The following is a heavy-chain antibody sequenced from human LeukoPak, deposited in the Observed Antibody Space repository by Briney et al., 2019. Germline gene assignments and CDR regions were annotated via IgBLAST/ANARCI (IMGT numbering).Heavy chain of an antibody. CDR1: ADSISIFSSYY. J-gene: IGHJ4*02. CDR3: TTTPHWLAFDY. V-gene: IGHV4-61*01. CDR2: FYHSGIS. Sequence: SGTLSLTCTVSADSISIFSSYYWSWIRQPPGKGLEWIGSFYHSGISDYNPSLRSRVTISVDMSENQLSLTLSSVTAADTALYYCTTTPHWLAFDYWGQGALVTVSS. D-gene: IGHD6-19*01.